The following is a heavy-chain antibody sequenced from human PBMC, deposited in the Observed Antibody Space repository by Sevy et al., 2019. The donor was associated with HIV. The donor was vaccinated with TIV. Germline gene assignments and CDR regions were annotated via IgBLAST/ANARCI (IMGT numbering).Heavy chain of an antibody. Sequence: GGSLRLSCAASGFIFSRYGMHWVRQAPGKGLEWVAAIFNDGINKYSAGSVKGRFTISRDNSKNTLYLEMNSLRAEDTAVYYCARESGSDWYLDYWGQGTLVTVSS. V-gene: IGHV3-33*01. CDR3: ARESGSDWYLDY. CDR2: IFNDGINK. J-gene: IGHJ4*02. D-gene: IGHD2-21*02. CDR1: GFIFSRYG.